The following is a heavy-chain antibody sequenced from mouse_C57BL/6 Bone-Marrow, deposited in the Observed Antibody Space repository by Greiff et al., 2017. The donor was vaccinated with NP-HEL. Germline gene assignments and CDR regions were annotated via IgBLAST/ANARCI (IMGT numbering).Heavy chain of an antibody. V-gene: IGHV1-69*01. J-gene: IGHJ1*03. CDR2: IDPSDSYT. Sequence: VQLQQPGAELVMPGASVKLSCKASGYTFTSYWMHWVKQRPGQGLEWIGEIDPSDSYTNYNQKFKGKSTLTVDKSSSTAYMQLSSLTSEDSAVYYCARDTTVVATDWYFDVWGTGTTVTVSS. D-gene: IGHD1-1*01. CDR3: ARDTTVVATDWYFDV. CDR1: GYTFTSYW.